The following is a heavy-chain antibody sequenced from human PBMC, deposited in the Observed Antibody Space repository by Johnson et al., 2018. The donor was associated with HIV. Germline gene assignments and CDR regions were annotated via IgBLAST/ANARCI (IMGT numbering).Heavy chain of an antibody. CDR2: ISYDGSNK. J-gene: IGHJ3*02. D-gene: IGHD1-7*01. Sequence: VQLVESGGGVVQPGRSLRLSCAASGFTFSSYAMHWLRQAPGKGLEWVAVISYDGSNKYYADPVKGRFTISRDNAKNTLYLQMNSLRAEDTAVYYCARGTGTTSAVFVAFDIWGQGTMVTVSS. CDR3: ARGTGTTSAVFVAFDI. CDR1: GFTFSSYA. V-gene: IGHV3-30-3*01.